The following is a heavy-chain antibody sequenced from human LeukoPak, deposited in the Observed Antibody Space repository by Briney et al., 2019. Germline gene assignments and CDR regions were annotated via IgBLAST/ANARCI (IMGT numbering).Heavy chain of an antibody. D-gene: IGHD2/OR15-2a*01. Sequence: ASVKVSCKASGYTFTTYYMFWVRQVPGQGPEWMGWINPNNGRTNYAHKFQDRVTMTTDTSISTAYMGLSRPKSDDTAVYYCATLSSWGVLGMDCWGQGTLVTVSS. V-gene: IGHV1-2*07. CDR3: ATLSSWGVLGMDC. J-gene: IGHJ4*02. CDR1: GYTFTTYY. CDR2: INPNNGRT.